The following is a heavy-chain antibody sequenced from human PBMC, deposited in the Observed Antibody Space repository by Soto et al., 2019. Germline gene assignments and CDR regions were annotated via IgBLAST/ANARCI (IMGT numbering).Heavy chain of an antibody. D-gene: IGHD3-3*01. Sequence: SETLSLTCAISGDSVSSNCWWAWIRQPPGKGLEWIGYIYYSGSAYYNPSLKSRVSMSVDTSKNQFSLKLTSVTAVDTAVYFCARNPTHDFWSGFHWLDPWGKGTLVTVS. CDR2: IYYSGSA. V-gene: IGHV4-28*01. CDR3: ARNPTHDFWSGFHWLDP. CDR1: GDSVSSNCW. J-gene: IGHJ5*02.